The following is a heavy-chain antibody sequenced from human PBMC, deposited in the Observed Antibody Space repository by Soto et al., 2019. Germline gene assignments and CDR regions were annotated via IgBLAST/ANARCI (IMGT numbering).Heavy chain of an antibody. D-gene: IGHD3-10*01. J-gene: IGHJ4*02. V-gene: IGHV3-9*01. CDR2: ISWNSGSI. Sequence: GGSLRLSCAASGFTFDDYAMHWVRQAPGKGLEWVSGISWNSGSIGYADSVKGRFTISRDNAKNSLYLQMNSLRAEDTALYYCAKTLRFTMVRGEGFDYWGQGTLVTVSS. CDR3: AKTLRFTMVRGEGFDY. CDR1: GFTFDDYA.